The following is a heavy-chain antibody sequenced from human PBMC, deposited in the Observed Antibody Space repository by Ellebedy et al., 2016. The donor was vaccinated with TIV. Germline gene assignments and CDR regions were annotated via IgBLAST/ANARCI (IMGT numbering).Heavy chain of an antibody. CDR1: GFTFSSYS. J-gene: IGHJ6*02. Sequence: GESLKIPCAASGFTFSSYSMHWVRQAPGKGLEWVSSISSSSSYIYYADSVKGRFTISRDNAKNSLYLQMNSLRAEDTAVYYCARGGAVAGNYGMDVWGQGTTVTVSS. V-gene: IGHV3-21*01. CDR2: ISSSSSYI. D-gene: IGHD6-19*01. CDR3: ARGGAVAGNYGMDV.